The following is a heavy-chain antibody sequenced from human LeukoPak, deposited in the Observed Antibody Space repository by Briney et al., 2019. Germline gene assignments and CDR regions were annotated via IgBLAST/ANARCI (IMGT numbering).Heavy chain of an antibody. CDR3: AREYYYGSGSYYNWFDP. D-gene: IGHD3-10*01. J-gene: IGHJ5*02. CDR1: GGSISSGDYY. CDR2: IYYSGST. V-gene: IGHV4-30-4*01. Sequence: PSETLSLTCTVSGGSISSGDYYWRWIRQPPGKGLEWIGYIYYSGSTYYNPSLKSRVTISVDTSKNQFSLKLSSVTAADTAVYYCAREYYYGSGSYYNWFDPWGQGTLVTVSS.